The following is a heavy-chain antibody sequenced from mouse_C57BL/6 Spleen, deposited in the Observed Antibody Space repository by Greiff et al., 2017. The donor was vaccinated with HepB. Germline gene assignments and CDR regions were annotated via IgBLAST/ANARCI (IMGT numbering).Heavy chain of an antibody. V-gene: IGHV1-55*01. CDR3: AREDYGSNYAMDY. D-gene: IGHD1-1*01. Sequence: VQLQQPGAELVKPGASVKMSCKASGYTFTSYWITWVKQRPGQGLEWIGDIYPGSGSTNYNEKFKSKATLTVDTSSSTAYMQLSSLTSEDSAVYYCAREDYGSNYAMDYWGQGTSVTVSS. J-gene: IGHJ4*01. CDR1: GYTFTSYW. CDR2: IYPGSGST.